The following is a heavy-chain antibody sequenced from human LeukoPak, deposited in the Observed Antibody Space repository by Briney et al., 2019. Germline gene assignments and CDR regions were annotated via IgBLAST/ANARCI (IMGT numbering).Heavy chain of an antibody. CDR2: INPNSGAI. Sequence: ASVKVSCKSSGYTFIDYYIHWVRQAPGQGLEWMGWINPNSGAIKYAQKFQGRVSMTRDTSINTAYMDLTNLRSDDTAIFYCARVKKLMPEFEFWGQGTLVTVPS. J-gene: IGHJ4*02. CDR3: ARVKKLMPEFEF. V-gene: IGHV1-2*02. D-gene: IGHD2-2*01. CDR1: GYTFIDYY.